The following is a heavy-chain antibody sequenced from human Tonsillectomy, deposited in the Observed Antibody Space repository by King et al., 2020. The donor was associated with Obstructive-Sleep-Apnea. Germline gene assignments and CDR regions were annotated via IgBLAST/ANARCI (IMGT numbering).Heavy chain of an antibody. CDR3: ASWTRTGSDAFDI. CDR1: GYTFTSYY. Sequence: QLVQSGAEVKKPGASVKVSCKASGYTFTSYYMHWVRQDPGQGLEWMGIINPSGGSTSYAQKFPGRVTMTRDTSTSTVYTALSSPSSEETAVYYWASWTRTGSDAFDIWGQGTMVTVSS. CDR2: INPSGGST. J-gene: IGHJ3*02. V-gene: IGHV1-46*01. D-gene: IGHD3/OR15-3a*01.